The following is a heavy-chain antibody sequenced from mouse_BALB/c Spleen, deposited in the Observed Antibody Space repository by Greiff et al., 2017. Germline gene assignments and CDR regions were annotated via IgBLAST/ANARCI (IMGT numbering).Heavy chain of an antibody. D-gene: IGHD4-1*01. V-gene: IGHV10-3*03. CDR2: IRSKSNNYAT. CDR1: GFTFNTYA. J-gene: IGHJ3*01. Sequence: EVHLVESGGGLVQPKGSLKLSCAASGFTFNTYAMHWVCQAPGKGLEWVARIRSKSNNYATYYADSVKDRFTISRDDSQSMLYLQMNNLKTEDTAMYYCVRGGWDGGFAYWGQGTLVTVSA. CDR3: VRGGWDGGFAY.